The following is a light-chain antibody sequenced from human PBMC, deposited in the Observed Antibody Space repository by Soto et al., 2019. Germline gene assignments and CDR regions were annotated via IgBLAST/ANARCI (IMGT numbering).Light chain of an antibody. CDR3: SSYTSSSTYV. V-gene: IGLV2-14*01. CDR2: EVS. CDR1: SSDVAVYNY. J-gene: IGLJ1*01. Sequence: QCALTQPASVSGSPGQSITISCTGTSSDVAVYNYVSWYQQHPGKAPKLMIYEVSNRPSGVSNRFSGSKSGSTASLTISGLQTEDEADYYCSSYTSSSTYVFGTGTKVTVL.